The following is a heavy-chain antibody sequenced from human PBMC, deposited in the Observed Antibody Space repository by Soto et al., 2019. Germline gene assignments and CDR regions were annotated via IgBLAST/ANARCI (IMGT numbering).Heavy chain of an antibody. CDR3: AIPPPIEVAGPDY. J-gene: IGHJ4*02. D-gene: IGHD6-19*01. CDR2: IDDSGKV. CDR1: GGAISGSPYH. V-gene: IGHV4-39*02. Sequence: AETLSLTCTVSGGAISGSPYHWFCIGQPPGKGLELIGSIDDSGKVYYNPSLTGRATLLVDTSKNRFSLNLNSVTAADTAVYYCAIPPPIEVAGPDYWGQGTLVTVSS.